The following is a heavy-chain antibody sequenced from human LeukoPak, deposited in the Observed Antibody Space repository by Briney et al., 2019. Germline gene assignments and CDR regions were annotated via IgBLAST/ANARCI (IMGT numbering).Heavy chain of an antibody. Sequence: PSETLSLTCTVSGGSISSYYWSWIRQPPGKGLEWIGYIYYSGSTNYNPSLKSRVTISVDTSKNQFSLKLSPVTAADTAVYYCARIRYGGNSEADYWGQGTLVTVSS. CDR2: IYYSGST. J-gene: IGHJ4*02. CDR3: ARIRYGGNSEADY. V-gene: IGHV4-59*01. CDR1: GGSISSYY. D-gene: IGHD4-23*01.